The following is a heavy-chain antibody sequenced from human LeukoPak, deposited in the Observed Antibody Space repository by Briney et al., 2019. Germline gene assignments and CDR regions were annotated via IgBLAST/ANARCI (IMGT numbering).Heavy chain of an antibody. V-gene: IGHV1-2*02. D-gene: IGHD2-2*02. CDR3: ARQSIVPAAIDAFDI. CDR2: INPNSGGT. CDR1: GYTFTGYY. J-gene: IGHJ3*02. Sequence: ASVKVSCKASGYTFTGYYMHWVRQAPGQGLEWMGWINPNSGGTNYAQKFQGRVTMTRDTSISTAYMELSRLRSDDRAVYYCARQSIVPAAIDAFDIWGQGTMVTVSS.